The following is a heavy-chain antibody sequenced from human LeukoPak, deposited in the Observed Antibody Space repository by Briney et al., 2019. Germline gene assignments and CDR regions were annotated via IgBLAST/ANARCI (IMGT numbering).Heavy chain of an antibody. CDR3: AREKDSSGYYYDYFDY. V-gene: IGHV3-48*04. D-gene: IGHD3-22*01. CDR1: GFTFSRYG. J-gene: IGHJ4*02. CDR2: ISSSGSTI. Sequence: PGGSLRLSCAASGFTFSRYGMTWVRQAPGKGLEWVSYISSSGSTIYYADSVKGRFTISRDNAKNSLYLQMNSLRAEDTAVYYCAREKDSSGYYYDYFDYWGQGTLVTVSS.